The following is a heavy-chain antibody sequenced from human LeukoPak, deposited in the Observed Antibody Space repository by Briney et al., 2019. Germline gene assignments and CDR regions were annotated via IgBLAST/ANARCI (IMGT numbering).Heavy chain of an antibody. CDR1: GDSISTDMW. Sequence: SGTLSLTCTVSGDSISTDMWWNWVRQPPGKGLEWIGETYHSGNTNYNPSLKSRVTISVDKSKNQFSLNLRSVTAADTAIYYCARVSPWFDPWGQGILVTVSS. V-gene: IGHV4-4*02. CDR2: TYHSGNT. CDR3: ARVSPWFDP. J-gene: IGHJ5*02.